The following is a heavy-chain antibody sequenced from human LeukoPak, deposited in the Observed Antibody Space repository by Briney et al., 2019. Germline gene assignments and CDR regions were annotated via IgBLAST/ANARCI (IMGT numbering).Heavy chain of an antibody. CDR1: GLPFSTCA. D-gene: IGHD6-19*01. V-gene: IGHV3-23*01. CDR3: AKMRIAVAGTRNYFDY. J-gene: IGHJ4*02. Sequence: PGGSLRLSCAASGLPFSTCAMSWVRQAPGKGLEWVTSITDTGTTYYADSVRGRFTISRDNSKNTLYLQMNSLRAEDTAVYYCAKMRIAVAGTRNYFDYWGQGTLVTVSS. CDR2: ITDTGTT.